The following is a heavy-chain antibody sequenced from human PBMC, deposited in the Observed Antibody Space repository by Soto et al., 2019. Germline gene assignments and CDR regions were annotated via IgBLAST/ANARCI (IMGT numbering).Heavy chain of an antibody. J-gene: IGHJ6*02. Sequence: SAAGSLEASLLTISSCASSWVRPAPGQGLEWIGRIIPFIGTANYAQKFQGRVTITADESTSTAYMELTSLRSEDTAVYYCARVVMTTVPASYYYGMDVWGQGNTVTVS. CDR2: IIPFIGTA. D-gene: IGHD4-4*01. V-gene: IGHV1-69*11. CDR1: LLTISSCA. CDR3: ARVVMTTVPASYYYGMDV.